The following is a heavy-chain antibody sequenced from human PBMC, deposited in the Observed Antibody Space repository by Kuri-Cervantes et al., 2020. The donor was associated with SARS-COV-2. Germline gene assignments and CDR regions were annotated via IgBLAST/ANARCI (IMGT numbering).Heavy chain of an antibody. Sequence: GESLKIACAASGFTFSSYGMHWVRQAPGKGLEWVALIWYHGRNENYADSVKGRFTISRDNSKNTPYLQMNSLRPEDTAVYYCARRGAFDNSAPNTFDIWGQGTVVTVSS. J-gene: IGHJ3*02. V-gene: IGHV3-33*01. D-gene: IGHD4/OR15-4a*01. CDR3: ARRGAFDNSAPNTFDI. CDR1: GFTFSSYG. CDR2: IWYHGRNE.